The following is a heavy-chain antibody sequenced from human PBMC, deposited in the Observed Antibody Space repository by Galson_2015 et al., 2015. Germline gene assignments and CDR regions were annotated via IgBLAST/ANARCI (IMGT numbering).Heavy chain of an antibody. J-gene: IGHJ6*02. V-gene: IGHV3-30-3*01. D-gene: IGHD2-2*01. CDR2: ISYDGSNK. CDR3: ARGPYCSSTSCPTYYYYGMDV. CDR1: GFTFSSYA. Sequence: SLRLSCAASGFTFSSYAMHWVRQAPGKGLEWVAVISYDGSNKYYADSVKGRFTISRDNSKNTLYLQMNSLRAEDTAVYYCARGPYCSSTSCPTYYYYGMDVWGQGTTVTVSS.